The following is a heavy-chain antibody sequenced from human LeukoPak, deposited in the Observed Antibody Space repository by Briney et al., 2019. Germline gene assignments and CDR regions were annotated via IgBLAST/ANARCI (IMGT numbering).Heavy chain of an antibody. J-gene: IGHJ5*02. CDR1: GGFISSYY. D-gene: IGHD3-10*02. V-gene: IGHV4-59*08. CDR3: ARLTSVRGWFDP. Sequence: PSETLSLTCTVSGGFISSYYWSWIRQPPGKGLEWIGYIYYSGSTNYNPSLKSRVTISVDTSKNQFSLKLSSVTAADTAVYYCARLTSVRGWFDPWGQGTLVTVSS. CDR2: IYYSGST.